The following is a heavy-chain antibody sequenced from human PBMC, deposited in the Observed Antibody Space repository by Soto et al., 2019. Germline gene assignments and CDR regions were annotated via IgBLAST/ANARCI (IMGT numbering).Heavy chain of an antibody. Sequence: QVQLVESGGGVVQPGRSLRLSCAASGFPFRSYGMHWVRQAPGKGLEWVAVISYDGVNKYYADSVKGRFTISRDNSKNTLYLQMNSLRPEDAAVYYCAKDGLGAGDSRANHFDYWGQGTLVTVSS. J-gene: IGHJ4*02. CDR2: ISYDGVNK. CDR1: GFPFRSYG. D-gene: IGHD3-16*01. V-gene: IGHV3-30*18. CDR3: AKDGLGAGDSRANHFDY.